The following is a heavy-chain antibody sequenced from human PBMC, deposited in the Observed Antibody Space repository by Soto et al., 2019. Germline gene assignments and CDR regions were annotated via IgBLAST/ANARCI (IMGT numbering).Heavy chain of an antibody. V-gene: IGHV3-33*01. D-gene: IGHD3-22*01. J-gene: IGHJ4*02. CDR1: GFTFSTYD. Sequence: QVQLVESGGGVVQPGRSLRLSCVASGFTFSTYDMHWVRQAPGKGLEWVAVAGRDGSKKYYADSVKGRFTISRDNSENTLYLQMNSLRGEATAVYHCASGYYQSRSYEGEFDHWGQGTLVTVSS. CDR3: ASGYYQSRSYEGEFDH. CDR2: AGRDGSKK.